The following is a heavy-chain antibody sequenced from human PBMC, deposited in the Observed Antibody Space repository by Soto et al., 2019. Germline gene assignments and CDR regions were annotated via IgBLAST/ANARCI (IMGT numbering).Heavy chain of an antibody. CDR2: ISAYNGNT. V-gene: IGHV1-18*01. CDR1: GYTFTSYG. Sequence: ASVKVSCKASGYTFTSYGISWVRQAPGQGLEWMGWISAYNGNTNYAQKLQGRVTMTTDTSTSTAYMELRSLRSDDTAAYYCARDWMTTVTNWFDPWGQGTLVTVSS. CDR3: ARDWMTTVTNWFDP. J-gene: IGHJ5*02. D-gene: IGHD4-17*01.